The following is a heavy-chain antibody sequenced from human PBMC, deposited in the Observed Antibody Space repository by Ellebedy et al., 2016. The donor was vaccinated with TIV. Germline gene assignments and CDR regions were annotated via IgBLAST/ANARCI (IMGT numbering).Heavy chain of an antibody. CDR2: INWNGGST. CDR3: AREKSGHKWNDGFDS. V-gene: IGHV3-20*01. D-gene: IGHD1-1*01. CDR1: GFTFDDYG. J-gene: IGHJ4*02. Sequence: GESLKISCAASGFTFDDYGMSWVRQAPGKGLEWVSGINWNGGSTGYADSVKGRFTIASDNTKNSLYLQMNSLRAEDTALYHCAREKSGHKWNDGFDSWGQGTLVTVSS.